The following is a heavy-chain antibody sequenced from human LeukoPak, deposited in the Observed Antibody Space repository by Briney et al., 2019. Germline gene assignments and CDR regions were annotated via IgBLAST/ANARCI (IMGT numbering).Heavy chain of an antibody. CDR3: ASVYCGGDCYPGYFQH. V-gene: IGHV3-30*02. J-gene: IGHJ1*01. D-gene: IGHD2-21*02. Sequence: GGSLRLSCAASGFTFSSYGMHWVRQAPGKGLEWVAFIRYDGSNKYYADSVKGRFTISRDNSKNTLYLQMNSLRAEDTAVYYCASVYCGGDCYPGYFQHWGQGTLVTVSS. CDR1: GFTFSSYG. CDR2: IRYDGSNK.